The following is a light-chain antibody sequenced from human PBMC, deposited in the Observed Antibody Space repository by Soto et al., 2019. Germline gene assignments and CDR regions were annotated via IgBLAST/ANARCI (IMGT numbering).Light chain of an antibody. CDR1: QGVSDS. Sequence: DIQMTQSPSSVSASVGDRVTITCRASQGVSDSLAWYQQKAGRAPKLLIYAAATLQTGVPSRFSGSYSGTYFTLTVTSLQPEDAATYYCQQTDTYPYTFGQGTNLEIK. V-gene: IGKV1D-12*01. CDR2: AAA. J-gene: IGKJ2*01. CDR3: QQTDTYPYT.